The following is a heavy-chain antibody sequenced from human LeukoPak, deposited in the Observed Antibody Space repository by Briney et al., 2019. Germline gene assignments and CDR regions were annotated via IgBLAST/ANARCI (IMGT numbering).Heavy chain of an antibody. CDR2: IIGDGSTT. D-gene: IGHD2-15*01. Sequence: PGGSLRLSCAASGFTFSDYWMHWVRLAPGKGLEWVSRIIGDGSTTIYADSVKGRFTISRDNAENTMYLQMNSLRVEDTAVYYCARRVSATRWFDPWGQGTLVTVSS. V-gene: IGHV3-74*01. CDR1: GFTFSDYW. CDR3: ARRVSATRWFDP. J-gene: IGHJ5*02.